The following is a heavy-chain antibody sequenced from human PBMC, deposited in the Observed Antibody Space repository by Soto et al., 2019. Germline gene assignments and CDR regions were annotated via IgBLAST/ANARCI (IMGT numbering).Heavy chain of an antibody. CDR1: GGSISGYY. CDR3: ARDLRGSGDYEFDY. V-gene: IGHV4-59*01. Sequence: SETLSLTCIVSGGSISGYYWSWLRQPPGKGLEWIGYIYYSGSTNYNPSLKSRVTISIDTPKNQFSLKLSSVTAADTAVYYCARDLRGSGDYEFDYWGRGTLVTLSS. J-gene: IGHJ4*01. D-gene: IGHD4-17*01. CDR2: IYYSGST.